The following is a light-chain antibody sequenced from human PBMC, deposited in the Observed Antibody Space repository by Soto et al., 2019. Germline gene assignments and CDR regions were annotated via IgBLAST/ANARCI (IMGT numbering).Light chain of an antibody. Sequence: EIVLTQSPGTLSLSPGGRATLSCRASESLNNRYLAWYQQKPRQAPRLLIYGASFRATGIPDRFSGSGSGTDFALTSSRVEPEDSVIYYCQEDDIFAGTFGQGTKLQIK. CDR3: QEDDIFAGT. V-gene: IGKV3-20*01. CDR2: GAS. CDR1: ESLNNRY. J-gene: IGKJ2*01.